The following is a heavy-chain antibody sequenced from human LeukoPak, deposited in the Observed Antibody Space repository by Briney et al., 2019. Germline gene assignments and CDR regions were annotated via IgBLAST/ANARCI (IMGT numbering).Heavy chain of an antibody. V-gene: IGHV3-21*01. CDR2: ISSSSSYI. CDR3: ARDKPPFDY. CDR1: GFTFSSYA. J-gene: IGHJ4*02. Sequence: GGSLRLSCAASGFTFSSYAMSWVRQAPGEGLEWVSSISSSSSYIYYADSVKGRFIISRDNAKNSLYLQMNSLRAEDTAVYYCARDKPPFDYWGQGTLVTVSS.